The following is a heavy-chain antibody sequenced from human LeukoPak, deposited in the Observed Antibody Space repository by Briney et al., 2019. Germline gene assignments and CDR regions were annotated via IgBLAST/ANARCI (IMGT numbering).Heavy chain of an antibody. CDR2: IIPIFGTA. Sequence: ASVKVSCKASGGTFSSYAISWVRQAPGQGLEWMGGIIPIFGTANYAQKFQGRVTITKDESTRTVYLELTSLTSDDTAVYYCASGRDWFDPWGQGTLVTVSS. V-gene: IGHV1-69*05. CDR3: ASGRDWFDP. CDR1: GGTFSSYA. J-gene: IGHJ5*02.